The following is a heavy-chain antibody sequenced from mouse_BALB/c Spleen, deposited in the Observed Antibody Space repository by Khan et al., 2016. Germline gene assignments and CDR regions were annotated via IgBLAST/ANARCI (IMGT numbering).Heavy chain of an antibody. J-gene: IGHJ4*01. Sequence: EVQLVETGGGLVQPKGSLKLSCAASGFTFNTNAMKWVRQAPGKGLEWVARIRSKSNNYATSYADSVKDRFTISRDDSQSMLYLQMNNLKTEDTAMYYCVRAPLSIYAMDYWCQGTSVTVSS. V-gene: IGHV10S3*01. CDR3: VRAPLSIYAMDY. CDR1: GFTFNTNA. D-gene: IGHD2-10*02. CDR2: IRSKSNNYAT.